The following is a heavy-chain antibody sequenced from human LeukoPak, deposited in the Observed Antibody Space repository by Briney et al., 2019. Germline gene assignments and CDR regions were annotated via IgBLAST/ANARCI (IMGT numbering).Heavy chain of an antibody. D-gene: IGHD6-19*01. V-gene: IGHV3-20*04. J-gene: IGHJ4*02. Sequence: GGSPRLSCAASGFTFDDYGMSWVRQAPGKGLEWVSGINWNGGSTGYADSVKGRFTISRDNAKNSLYLQMNSLRAEDTALYYCATTLITVAGLSFDYWGQGTLVTVSS. CDR1: GFTFDDYG. CDR2: INWNGGST. CDR3: ATTLITVAGLSFDY.